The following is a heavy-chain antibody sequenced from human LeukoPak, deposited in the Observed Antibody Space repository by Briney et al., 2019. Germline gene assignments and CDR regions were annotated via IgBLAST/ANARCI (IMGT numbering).Heavy chain of an antibody. CDR2: ISYDGSGK. V-gene: IGHV3-30-3*01. J-gene: IGHJ4*02. Sequence: GGSLRLSCAASRFTFSSFAMHWVRQAPGKGLEWVAVISYDGSGKYYADSVKGRFTISRDSSKNTLYLQMNTLRPEDSAVYYCARETVTTYYFDYWGQGTLVTVSS. CDR1: RFTFSSFA. D-gene: IGHD4-11*01. CDR3: ARETVTTYYFDY.